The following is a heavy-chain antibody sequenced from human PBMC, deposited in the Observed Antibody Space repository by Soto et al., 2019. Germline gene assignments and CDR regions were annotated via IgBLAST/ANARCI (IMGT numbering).Heavy chain of an antibody. J-gene: IGHJ4*02. Sequence: SETLSLTCSVSSGSLSGAYWSWLRQPPGKGLEWVGYMSYTGRTDYNPSLKGRVTISVDTSKIHFFLNLRSVTSADTAVYYCAIMDSSVYYRIDSWGQGTLVTV. CDR2: MSYTGRT. V-gene: IGHV4-59*01. CDR1: SGSLSGAY. CDR3: AIMDSSVYYRIDS. D-gene: IGHD3-22*01.